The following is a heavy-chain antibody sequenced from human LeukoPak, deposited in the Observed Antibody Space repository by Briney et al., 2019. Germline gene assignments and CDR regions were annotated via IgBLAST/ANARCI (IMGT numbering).Heavy chain of an antibody. D-gene: IGHD4-17*01. J-gene: IGHJ5*02. CDR3: ARNQTFGDSSWSWFDP. CDR2: INPIFGTP. Sequence: SVKVSCKASGGTFSSYVISWVRQAPGQGLEWMGGINPIFGTPFYAQRFQGRVTITMDGSTSTAYMELSSLRSEDTAAYYCARNQTFGDSSWSWFDPWGQGTLVTVSS. CDR1: GGTFSSYV. V-gene: IGHV1-69*05.